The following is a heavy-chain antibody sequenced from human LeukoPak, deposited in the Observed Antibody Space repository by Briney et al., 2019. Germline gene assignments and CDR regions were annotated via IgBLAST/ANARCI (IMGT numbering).Heavy chain of an antibody. D-gene: IGHD2-2*01. J-gene: IGHJ3*02. CDR2: IFYNEGT. Sequence: SETLSLTCTVSSGSFRTYYWSWIRQPPGKGLEWIGYIFYNEGTSYNPSLKSRVTISVDTSNNQLSLKVNSVAAADTAMYYCVKSNSRYQPWTLDIWGRGTMVTVSS. CDR1: SGSFRTYY. V-gene: IGHV4-59*01. CDR3: VKSNSRYQPWTLDI.